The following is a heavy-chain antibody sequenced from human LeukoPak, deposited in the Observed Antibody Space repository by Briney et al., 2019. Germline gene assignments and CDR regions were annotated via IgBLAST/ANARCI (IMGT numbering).Heavy chain of an antibody. Sequence: PSETETLICTVPGGSISSSSDYWGWIRQPPGKGLEWIGSSDYSGRTYYNPSLKSRVTISVDTSKNQFSLKLSSVTAADTAVYYCARLGAATGEFDYWGQGTLVTVSS. J-gene: IGHJ4*02. CDR1: GGSISSSSDY. D-gene: IGHD7-27*01. V-gene: IGHV4-39*01. CDR3: ARLGAATGEFDY. CDR2: SDYSGRT.